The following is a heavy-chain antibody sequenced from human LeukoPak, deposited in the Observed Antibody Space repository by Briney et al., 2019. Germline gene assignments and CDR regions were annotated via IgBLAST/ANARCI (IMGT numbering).Heavy chain of an antibody. CDR2: IKSETDGGTT. J-gene: IGHJ4*02. V-gene: IGHV3-15*01. CDR1: GFTSGFTFSNAW. Sequence: GGSLRLSCAASGFTSGFTFSNAWMSWVRQAPGKGLEWVGRIKSETDGGTTDYAAPVKGRFTISRDDSKNTLYLQMNSLKTEDTAVYYCTTKTLPDYWGQGTLVTVSS. CDR3: TTKTLPDY.